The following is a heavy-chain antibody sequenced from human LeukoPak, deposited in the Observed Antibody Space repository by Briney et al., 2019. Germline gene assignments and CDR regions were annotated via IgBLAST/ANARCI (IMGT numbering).Heavy chain of an antibody. J-gene: IGHJ3*02. D-gene: IGHD3-22*01. CDR2: INPGTGTA. CDR1: GYTFTRFY. V-gene: IGHV1-46*01. Sequence: WASVKVSCTASGYTFTRFYMHWVRQAPGQGLEWMGIINPGTGTARYPQKFQGRITMTRDTSTGTVYMELSTLRSEDTAVYFCARGVADYYDGSPLDIWGQGTMVTVSS. CDR3: ARGVADYYDGSPLDI.